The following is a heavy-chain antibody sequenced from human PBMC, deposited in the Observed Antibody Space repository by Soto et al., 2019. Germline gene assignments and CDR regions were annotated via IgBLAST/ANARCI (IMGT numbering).Heavy chain of an antibody. Sequence: GASVKVSCKASGYTFTSTWMHWVRQAPGQGLEWMGIINPYSGAATYAEKFQGRVTMTRDTSTNTDYMELSSLRFEDSSMYYCARGHISSTKNWLDPWGQGTLVTVSS. CDR1: GYTFTSTW. CDR2: INPYSGAA. V-gene: IGHV1-46*01. D-gene: IGHD6-6*01. J-gene: IGHJ5*02. CDR3: ARGHISSTKNWLDP.